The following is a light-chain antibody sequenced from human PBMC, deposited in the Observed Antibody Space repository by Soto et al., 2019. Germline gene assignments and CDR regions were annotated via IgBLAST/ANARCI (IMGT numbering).Light chain of an antibody. V-gene: IGKV1-33*01. CDR1: QEISNY. CDR3: QQYDNLPPFT. Sequence: DIQMTQYPSSLSASVGDRVTITCQASQEISNYLNCYQQKPGKAPKLLIYDASNLETGGTSRFSGSRSGTDFTFPITSLHPEDIATYYCQQYDNLPPFTFGPATKVDIQ. J-gene: IGKJ3*01. CDR2: DAS.